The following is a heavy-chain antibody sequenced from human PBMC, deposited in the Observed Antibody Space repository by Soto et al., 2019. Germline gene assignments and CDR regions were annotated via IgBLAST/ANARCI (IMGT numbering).Heavy chain of an antibody. J-gene: IGHJ6*03. D-gene: IGHD4-17*01. CDR1: GYAFSQFY. V-gene: IGHV1-2*04. Sequence: QVQLVQSGAEVKKPGASVKVSCKASGYAFSQFYIHWMRQAPGQGLEWMGWINPNSGGTKFAQNFQGWVTMTRDTSIKTVYMELSGPKSDATAVYYCARESGGTTATLDYYYFYMDVWGKGTTVTVSS. CDR2: INPNSGGT. CDR3: ARESGGTTATLDYYYFYMDV.